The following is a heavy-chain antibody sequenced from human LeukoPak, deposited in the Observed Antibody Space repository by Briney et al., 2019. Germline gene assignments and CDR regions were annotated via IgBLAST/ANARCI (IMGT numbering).Heavy chain of an antibody. CDR3: ARRPYSGNDYFDS. CDR1: GGSISTTSYY. CDR2: IFYTGAT. V-gene: IGHV4-39*01. J-gene: IGHJ4*02. Sequence: PSETLSLTCTVSGGSISTTSYYWGWIRQPPGKGLEWIGSIFYTGATYYSPSLKSRVTISVDTSRNQFSPRLTSVIAADTAVYYCARRPYSGNDYFDSWGQGTLVTVSS. D-gene: IGHD5-12*01.